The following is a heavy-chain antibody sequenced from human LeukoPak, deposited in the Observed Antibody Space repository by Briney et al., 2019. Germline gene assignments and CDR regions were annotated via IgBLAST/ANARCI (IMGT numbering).Heavy chain of an antibody. V-gene: IGHV3-48*03. Sequence: PGGCLRLSCAASGFTFSSYEMNWGRQAPGKGLEWVSYISSSGSTIYYADSMKGRFTISRDNAKNSLYLQMNSLRAEDTAVYYCARDRRQRGYHYYFDSWGQGTLVTVSS. CDR2: ISSSGSTI. J-gene: IGHJ4*02. CDR1: GFTFSSYE. D-gene: IGHD2-2*01. CDR3: ARDRRQRGYHYYFDS.